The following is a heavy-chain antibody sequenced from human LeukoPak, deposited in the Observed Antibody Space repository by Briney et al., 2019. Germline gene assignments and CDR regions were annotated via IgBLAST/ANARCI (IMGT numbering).Heavy chain of an antibody. J-gene: IGHJ4*02. CDR1: GFTFSTYD. CDR3: ASHHIVVVTAIEYYFDY. CDR2: ISGSGGST. V-gene: IGHV3-23*01. Sequence: PGGSLRLSCAASGFTFSTYDMSWVRQAPGKGLEWVSAISGSGGSTFYADSVKGRFTISRDNSKNTLYLQMNSLRAEDTAVYYCASHHIVVVTAIEYYFDYWGQGTLVTVSS. D-gene: IGHD2-21*02.